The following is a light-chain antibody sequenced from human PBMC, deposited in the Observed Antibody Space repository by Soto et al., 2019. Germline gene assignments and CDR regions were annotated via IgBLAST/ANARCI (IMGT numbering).Light chain of an antibody. CDR3: QQSNSALWT. J-gene: IGKJ1*01. CDR1: QSISSY. CDR2: AAS. V-gene: IGKV1-39*01. Sequence: DIQMNQSPTSPSSTVRDKVTKTFPASQSISSYLNWYQQKPGKAPKLLIYAASSLQSGVPSRFSGSGSGTDFTLTISSLQPEDFATYYCQQSNSALWTFGQGTKV.